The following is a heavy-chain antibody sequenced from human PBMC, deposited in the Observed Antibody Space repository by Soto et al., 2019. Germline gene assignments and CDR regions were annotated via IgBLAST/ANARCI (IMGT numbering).Heavy chain of an antibody. Sequence: EVQLVESGGGLVKPGGSLRLSCAASGFTFTSYGMNWVRQAPGKGLEWVSSITTSSSYIYYADSVKGRFTISRDNAQNSLYLHRNSLRAEDTAVYYCARVGRTDYTSGSYYYYGTDVWGQGTTVTVSS. D-gene: IGHD3-10*01. CDR1: GFTFTSYG. CDR3: ARVGRTDYTSGSYYYYGTDV. J-gene: IGHJ6*02. V-gene: IGHV3-21*01. CDR2: ITTSSSYI.